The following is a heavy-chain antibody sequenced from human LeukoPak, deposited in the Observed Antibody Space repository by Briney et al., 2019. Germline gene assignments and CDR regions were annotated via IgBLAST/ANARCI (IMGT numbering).Heavy chain of an antibody. D-gene: IGHD3-22*01. CDR2: ISGNGGST. J-gene: IGHJ4*02. CDR1: GFTFSGYT. Sequence: PGGSLRLSCAASGFTFSGYTMSWVRQAPGKGLEWVSTISGNGGSTYYADPVKGRFTISRDNSENTLYLQVNSLRGEDTAVYYCAKGGYYDSSGYYYDYYFDYWGQGTLVTVSS. CDR3: AKGGYYDSSGYYYDYYFDY. V-gene: IGHV3-23*01.